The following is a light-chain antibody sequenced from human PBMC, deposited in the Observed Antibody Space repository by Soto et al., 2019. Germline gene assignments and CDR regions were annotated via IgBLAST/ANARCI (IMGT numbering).Light chain of an antibody. CDR1: QGISSN. V-gene: IGKV1-9*01. J-gene: IGKJ1*01. CDR2: AAS. CDR3: QHLNGYPRT. Sequence: DIQLTQSPSFLSASVGDRVTITCRASQGISSNLAWYLQKPGTAPKLLIYAASTLQSGVPSTFSGSGSGTEFTLTISSLQPEDFASYYCQHLNGYPRTFGQGTKVEIK.